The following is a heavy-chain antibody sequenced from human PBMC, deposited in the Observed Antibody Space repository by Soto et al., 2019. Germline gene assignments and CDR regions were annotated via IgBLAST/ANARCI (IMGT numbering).Heavy chain of an antibody. J-gene: IGHJ4*02. CDR2: FDPEDGET. V-gene: IGHV1-24*01. D-gene: IGHD6-19*01. Sequence: ASVKVSCKVSGYTLTELSMHWVRQAPGKGLEWMGGFDPEDGETIYAQKFQGRVTMTEDTSTDTAYMELSSLRSEDTAVYYCATESMTYSSGWSLFDYWGQGTLVTVSS. CDR3: ATESMTYSSGWSLFDY. CDR1: GYTLTELS.